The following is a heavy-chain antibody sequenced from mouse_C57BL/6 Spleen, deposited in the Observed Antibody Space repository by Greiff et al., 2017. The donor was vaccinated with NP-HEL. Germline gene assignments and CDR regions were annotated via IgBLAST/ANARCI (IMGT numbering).Heavy chain of an antibody. CDR1: GYTFTSYW. V-gene: IGHV1-7*01. CDR3: AKRSGSSYAMDY. D-gene: IGHD1-3*01. J-gene: IGHJ4*01. CDR2: INPSSGYT. Sequence: VQLQQSGAELAKPGASVKLSCKASGYTFTSYWMHWVKQRPGQGLEWIGYINPSSGYTKYKQKFKDKATLTADKSSSTAYMQLSSLTYEDSAFYYCAKRSGSSYAMDYWGQGTSVTVSS.